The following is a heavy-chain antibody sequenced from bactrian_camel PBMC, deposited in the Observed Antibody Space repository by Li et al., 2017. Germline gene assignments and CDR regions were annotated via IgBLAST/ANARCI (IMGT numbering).Heavy chain of an antibody. J-gene: IGHJ4*01. D-gene: IGHD6*01. CDR1: GSTFGRYD. CDR2: FRSGDSGT. Sequence: VQLVESGGGLVQPGGSLRLSCAAFGSTFGRYDTIWVRQAPGKGLEWVSTFRSGDSGTTYAPFVKGRFTISRDNAKNTLYLQMNSLQSEDTAVYYCAPGLHHWGQGTQVTVS. V-gene: IGHV3S40*01. CDR3: APGLHH.